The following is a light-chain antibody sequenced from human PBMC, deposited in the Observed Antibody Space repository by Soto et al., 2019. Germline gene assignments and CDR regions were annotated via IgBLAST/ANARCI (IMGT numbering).Light chain of an antibody. V-gene: IGLV2-14*01. J-gene: IGLJ1*01. Sequence: QSALTQPASVSGSPGQSITISCTGTSSDVGGYNYVSWYQQHPGKAPKLMIYDVSNRPSGVSNRFSGPKSGNTASLTISGLQAEDEADYYCSSYTRSSTPYVFGTGTKVTVL. CDR2: DVS. CDR3: SSYTRSSTPYV. CDR1: SSDVGGYNY.